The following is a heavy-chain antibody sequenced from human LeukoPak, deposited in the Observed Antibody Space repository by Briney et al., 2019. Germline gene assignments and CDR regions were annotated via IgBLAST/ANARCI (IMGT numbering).Heavy chain of an antibody. D-gene: IGHD3-10*01. Sequence: SETLSLTCTVSGGSITSYYWTWIRQPPGKGLEWIAYINYIGSTNYNPSLKSRVTISVDTSKNQFSLKLNSVTAADTAVYYCARSDGYGLVGIWGQGTMVTVSS. CDR1: GGSITSYY. CDR3: ARSDGYGLVGI. J-gene: IGHJ3*02. V-gene: IGHV4-59*01. CDR2: INYIGST.